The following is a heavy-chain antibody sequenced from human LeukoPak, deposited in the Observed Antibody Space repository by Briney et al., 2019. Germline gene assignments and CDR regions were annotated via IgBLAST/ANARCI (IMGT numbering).Heavy chain of an antibody. V-gene: IGHV3-11*06. J-gene: IGHJ4*02. D-gene: IGHD3-10*01. CDR2: ISSSSSYI. Sequence: GGSLRLSCAASGFTFSDYYMSWIRQAPGKGLEWVSSISSSSSYIYYADSVKGRFTISRDNAKNSLYLQMNSLRAEDTAVYYCARVGGEYYFDYWGQGTLVTVSS. CDR1: GFTFSDYY. CDR3: ARVGGEYYFDY.